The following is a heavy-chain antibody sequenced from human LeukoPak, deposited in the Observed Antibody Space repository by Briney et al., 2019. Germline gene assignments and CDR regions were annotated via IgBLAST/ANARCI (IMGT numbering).Heavy chain of an antibody. D-gene: IGHD3-22*01. CDR1: GYTFTGYY. CDR3: ARRGSGYYQDAFDI. V-gene: IGHV1-2*04. Sequence: ASVKVSCKASGYTFTGYYMHWVRQAPGQGLEWMGWINPNSGGTNYAQKFQGWVTMTRDTSISTAYMELSRLRSDDTAVYYCARRGSGYYQDAFDIWGQGTMVTVSS. J-gene: IGHJ3*02. CDR2: INPNSGGT.